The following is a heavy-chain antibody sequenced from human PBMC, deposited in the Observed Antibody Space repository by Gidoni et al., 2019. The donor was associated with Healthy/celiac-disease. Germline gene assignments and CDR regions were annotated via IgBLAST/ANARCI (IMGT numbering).Heavy chain of an antibody. CDR2: INHSGST. V-gene: IGHV4-34*01. CDR1: GRSFSGYY. CDR3: ARGWGHYYYDSSGYYYIGPNFDY. J-gene: IGHJ4*02. D-gene: IGHD3-22*01. Sequence: QVQLQQWGAGLLKPSETLSLTCAVYGRSFSGYYWSWIRQPPGKGLEWIGEINHSGSTNYNPSLKRRVTISVDTSKNQFSLKLSSVTAADTAVYYCARGWGHYYYDSSGYYYIGPNFDYWGQGTLVTVSS.